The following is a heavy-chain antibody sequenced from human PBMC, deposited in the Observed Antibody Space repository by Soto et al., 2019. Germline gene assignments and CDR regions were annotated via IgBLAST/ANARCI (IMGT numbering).Heavy chain of an antibody. CDR3: ARDLKNGIAANNYYYYGMDV. CDR1: GYTFTGYY. CDR2: INPNSGGT. D-gene: IGHD6-13*01. J-gene: IGHJ6*02. V-gene: IGHV1-2*04. Sequence: ALVKVAGKAAGYTFTGYYMHWVRQAPGQGHEWMGWINPNSGGTNYAQKFQGWVTMTRDTSISTAYMELSRLRSDDTAVYYCARDLKNGIAANNYYYYGMDVWGQGTRVTVSS.